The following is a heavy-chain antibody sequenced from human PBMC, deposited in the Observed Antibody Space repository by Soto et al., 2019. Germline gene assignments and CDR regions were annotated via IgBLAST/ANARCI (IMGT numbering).Heavy chain of an antibody. J-gene: IGHJ6*03. V-gene: IGHV6-1*01. D-gene: IGHD3-10*01. CDR1: GDSVSSTSAA. CDR2: TFYRSKWYN. Sequence: KQSQTLSLTCAISGDSVSSTSAAWNWIRQSPSRGLEWLGRTFYRSKWYNDYAGSVKGRINIKPDTSKNQFSLQLDSVTPEDTALYYCARMSYTASGKDTGRTYLYYMDVWGKGTTVTVSS. CDR3: ARMSYTASGKDTGRTYLYYMDV.